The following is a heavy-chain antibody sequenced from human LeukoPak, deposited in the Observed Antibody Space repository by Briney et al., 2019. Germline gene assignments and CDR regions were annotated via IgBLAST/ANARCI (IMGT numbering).Heavy chain of an antibody. D-gene: IGHD3-10*01. CDR1: GGSISSSSYY. CDR3: ARNEGRRGVDQIDY. V-gene: IGHV3-7*01. CDR2: IKQDGSEK. Sequence: PSETLSLTCTVSGGSISSSSYYWGWVRQAPGKGLEWVANIKQDGSEKYYVDSVKGRFTISRDNAKNSLHLQMNSLRAEDTAVYYCARNEGRRGVDQIDYWGQGTLVTVSS. J-gene: IGHJ4*02.